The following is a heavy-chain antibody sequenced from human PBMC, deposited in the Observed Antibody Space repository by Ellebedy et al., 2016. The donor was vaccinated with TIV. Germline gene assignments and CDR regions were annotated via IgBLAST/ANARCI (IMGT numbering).Heavy chain of an antibody. V-gene: IGHV4-61*01. CDR1: GGSVSSGSYY. Sequence: MPSETLSLTCTVSGGSVSSGSYYWNWNRQPPGKGLEWIGYIYYSGTTNYNPSLKSRVTISIDTSKNQFSLKLRSVTSADTAVYYCARAPYPLFRFDPWGQGTLVTVSS. D-gene: IGHD2-21*01. J-gene: IGHJ5*02. CDR2: IYYSGTT. CDR3: ARAPYPLFRFDP.